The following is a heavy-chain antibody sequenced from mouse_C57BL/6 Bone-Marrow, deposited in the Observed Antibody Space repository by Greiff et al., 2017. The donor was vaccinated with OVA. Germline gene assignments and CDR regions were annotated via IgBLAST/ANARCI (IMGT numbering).Heavy chain of an antibody. Sequence: QVQLKQPGAELVRPGSSVKLSCKASGYTFTSYWMHWVKQRPIQGLEWIGNIDPADGETNYNQKFKGKATLTVDKSSSTAYMQLSSLTSEDSAVYYCARGDSGAYWGQGTLVTVSA. CDR1: GYTFTSYW. CDR2: IDPADGET. V-gene: IGHV1-52*01. J-gene: IGHJ3*01. D-gene: IGHD1-3*01. CDR3: ARGDSGAY.